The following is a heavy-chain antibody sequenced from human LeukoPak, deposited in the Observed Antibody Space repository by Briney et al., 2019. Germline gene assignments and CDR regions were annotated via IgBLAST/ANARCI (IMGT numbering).Heavy chain of an antibody. CDR3: ARAVDIVVVPAALSYYYYYMDV. D-gene: IGHD2-2*03. CDR1: GGTFSSYA. J-gene: IGHJ6*03. V-gene: IGHV1-69*13. CDR2: IIPIFGTA. Sequence: ASVKVSCKASGGTFSSYAISWVRQAPGQGLEWMGGIIPIFGTANYAQKFQGRVTITADESTSTAYMELSSLRSEDTAVYYCARAVDIVVVPAALSYYYYYMDVWGKGTTVTVSS.